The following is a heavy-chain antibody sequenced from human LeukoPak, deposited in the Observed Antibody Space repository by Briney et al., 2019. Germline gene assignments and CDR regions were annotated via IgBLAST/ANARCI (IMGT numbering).Heavy chain of an antibody. CDR3: AREEYSGSYYFDY. V-gene: IGHV3-21*01. CDR1: GFTFSSYS. Sequence: GGSLRLSCAASGFTFSSYSMNWVRQAPGKGLEWVSSISSSSSYVYYADSVKGRFTISRDNAKNSLYLQMNSLRAEDTAVYYCAREEYSGSYYFDYWGQGTLVTVSS. D-gene: IGHD1-26*01. CDR2: ISSSSSYV. J-gene: IGHJ4*02.